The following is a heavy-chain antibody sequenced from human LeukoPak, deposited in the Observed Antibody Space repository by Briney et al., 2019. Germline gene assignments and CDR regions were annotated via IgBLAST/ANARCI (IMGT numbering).Heavy chain of an antibody. D-gene: IGHD2-2*02. CDR3: ASGPSKDIVVVPAAIYNWFDP. J-gene: IGHJ5*02. CDR1: GFTFSSYA. V-gene: IGHV3-30*04. CDR2: ISYDGSNK. Sequence: PGRSLRLSCAASGFTFSSYAMHWVRQAPGKGLEWVAVISYDGSNKYYADSVKGRFTISRDNSKNTLYLQMNSLRAEDTAVYYCASGPSKDIVVVPAAIYNWFDPWGQGTLVTVSS.